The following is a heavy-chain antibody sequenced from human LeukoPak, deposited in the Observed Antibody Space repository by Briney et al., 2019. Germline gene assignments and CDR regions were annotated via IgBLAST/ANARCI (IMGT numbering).Heavy chain of an antibody. V-gene: IGHV1-8*01. CDR1: GYTFSTYD. CDR2: INPKSGNT. D-gene: IGHD3-10*01. J-gene: IGHJ6*03. Sequence: ASVKVSCKASGYTFSTYDINWVRQAAGQGLQWMGWINPKSGNTYYAEDFQGRVTMSRNTSTNTAYMELSSLRSEDTAVYFCARVKYGSGGKGYYYYFMDVWGKGTTVTVSS. CDR3: ARVKYGSGGKGYYYYFMDV.